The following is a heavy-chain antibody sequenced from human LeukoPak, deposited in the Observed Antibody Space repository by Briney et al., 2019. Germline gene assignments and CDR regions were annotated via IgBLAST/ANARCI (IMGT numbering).Heavy chain of an antibody. CDR3: AGTTSPDYYYYYLDV. CDR1: GVKIDDYG. V-gene: IGHV3-20*04. D-gene: IGHD4-11*01. Sequence: GGSLRLSCVVSGVKIDDYGMTWVRQAPGKGLEWVSGINRNSDSRSYADSVKGRFTISRDNAKNSLYLQMNSLRAEDTALYYCAGTTSPDYYYYYLDVWGKGTTVTVSS. CDR2: INRNSDSR. J-gene: IGHJ6*03.